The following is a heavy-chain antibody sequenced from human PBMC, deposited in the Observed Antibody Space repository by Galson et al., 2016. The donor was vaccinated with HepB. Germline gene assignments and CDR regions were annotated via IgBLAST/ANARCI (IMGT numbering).Heavy chain of an antibody. V-gene: IGHV3-30*18. Sequence: SLRLSCAASGFTFSSYGMHWVRQAPGKGLEWVAVITYDGTNKYYGDSVKGRFTISRDNSKNTLYLQMNSLRAEDTAVYNCAKDDSNGYYYVSYWGEGTLVTVSS. D-gene: IGHD3-22*01. CDR1: GFTFSSYG. CDR3: AKDDSNGYYYVSY. J-gene: IGHJ4*02. CDR2: ITYDGTNK.